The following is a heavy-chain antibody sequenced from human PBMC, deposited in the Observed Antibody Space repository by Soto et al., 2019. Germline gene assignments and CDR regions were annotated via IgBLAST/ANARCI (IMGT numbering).Heavy chain of an antibody. CDR2: INTGNGKT. J-gene: IGHJ1*01. V-gene: IGHV1-3*04. CDR1: GYPFTSYA. CDR3: ARDESD. Sequence: QVQLVQSGAEVKKPGASVKISCKASGYPFTSYAIHWVRQAPAQSLEWMGWINTGNGKTKYSEKFQDRVTLTRDTSASTAYMEVSSLTSEDTAVYYCARDESDWGQGTLVTVSS.